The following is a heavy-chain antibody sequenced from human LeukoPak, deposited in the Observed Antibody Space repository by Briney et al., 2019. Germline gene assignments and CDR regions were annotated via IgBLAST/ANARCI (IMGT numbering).Heavy chain of an antibody. CDR3: ARALVGAATLSY. CDR1: GYSFTTYW. D-gene: IGHD1-26*01. J-gene: IGHJ4*02. CDR2: IYPGDSDT. V-gene: IGHV5-51*01. Sequence: KVGESLKISCKGSGYSFTTYWIAWVRQMPGKGLEWIGVIYPGDSDTRYSPSFQGQVTLSADKSISTAYLQWSSLKASDTAIYYCARALVGAATLSYWGQGTLVTVSS.